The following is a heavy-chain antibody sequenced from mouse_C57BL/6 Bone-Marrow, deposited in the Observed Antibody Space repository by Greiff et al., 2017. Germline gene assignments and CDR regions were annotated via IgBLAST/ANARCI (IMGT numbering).Heavy chain of an antibody. V-gene: IGHV1-81*01. CDR1: GYTFTSYG. Sequence: QVQLQQSGAELARPGASVKLSCKASGYTFTSYGISWVKQRTGQGLEWIGEIYPRSGNTYYNEKFKGKATLTADKSSSTAYMELRSLTSEDSAVYFCARRLLGAYWGQGTLVTVSA. J-gene: IGHJ3*01. D-gene: IGHD3-1*01. CDR3: ARRLLGAY. CDR2: IYPRSGNT.